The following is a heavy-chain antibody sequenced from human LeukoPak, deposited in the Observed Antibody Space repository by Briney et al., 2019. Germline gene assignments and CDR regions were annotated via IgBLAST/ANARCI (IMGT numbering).Heavy chain of an antibody. Sequence: GGSLRLSCAASGFTVSTNYMSWVRQAPGKGLEWVSVIYSGGGTYYADSVKGRFTISRDNSKNTLYLQMNSLRAEDTAVYYCAKVLALDWFDPWGQGTLVTVSS. CDR1: GFTVSTNY. J-gene: IGHJ5*02. CDR2: IYSGGGT. V-gene: IGHV3-53*01. CDR3: AKVLALDWFDP.